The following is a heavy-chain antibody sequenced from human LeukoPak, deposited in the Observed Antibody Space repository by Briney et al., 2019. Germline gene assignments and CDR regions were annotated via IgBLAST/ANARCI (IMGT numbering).Heavy chain of an antibody. V-gene: IGHV5-51*01. D-gene: IGHD3-10*01. Sequence: PGESLKISCKGSGYTFTSYWIGWVRQLPGKGLEWMGIIYPGDSDTRYSPSFQGQVTISADKSISTAYLQWSSLKASDTAMYYCARLSPGEGSGGFNWGQGTLVTVSS. J-gene: IGHJ4*02. CDR1: GYTFTSYW. CDR2: IYPGDSDT. CDR3: ARLSPGEGSGGFN.